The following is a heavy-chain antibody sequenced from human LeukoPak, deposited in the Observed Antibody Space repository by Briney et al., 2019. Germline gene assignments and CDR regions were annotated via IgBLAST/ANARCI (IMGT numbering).Heavy chain of an antibody. Sequence: GGSLRLSCAASGFTFSSYWMHWVRQAPGKGLVWVSRINSDGSSTSYADSVKGRFTISRDYAKNTLYLQMNSLRAEDTAVYYCAREKPGIEAFDIWGQGTMVTVSS. CDR3: AREKPGIEAFDI. V-gene: IGHV3-74*01. J-gene: IGHJ3*02. CDR1: GFTFSSYW. CDR2: INSDGSST.